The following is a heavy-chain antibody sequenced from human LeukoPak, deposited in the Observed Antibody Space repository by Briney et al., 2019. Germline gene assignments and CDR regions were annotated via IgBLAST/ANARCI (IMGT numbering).Heavy chain of an antibody. D-gene: IGHD1-20*01. Sequence: ASVKVSCTASGYTFTSYDINWVRQAPGQGLEWMGWISAYNGNTNYAQKLQGRVTMTTDTSTSTAYMELRSLRSDDTAAYYCARSIPGTYNDAFDIWGQGTMVTVSS. CDR1: GYTFTSYD. J-gene: IGHJ3*02. CDR2: ISAYNGNT. V-gene: IGHV1-18*01. CDR3: ARSIPGTYNDAFDI.